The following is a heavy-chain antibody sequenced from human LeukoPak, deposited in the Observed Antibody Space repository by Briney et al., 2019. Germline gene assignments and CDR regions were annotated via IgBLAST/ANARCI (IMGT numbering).Heavy chain of an antibody. CDR2: ISGGGGST. V-gene: IGHV3-23*01. CDR1: GFTFSSYA. J-gene: IGHJ4*02. Sequence: GGSLRLSCAASGFTFSSYAMSWVRQAQGKGLEWVSAISGGGGSTYYADSVKGRFTISRDNSKDTLYLQMNSLRAEDTAVYYCAKDRPGRIAVAAIFDYWGQGTLVTVSS. CDR3: AKDRPGRIAVAAIFDY. D-gene: IGHD6-19*01.